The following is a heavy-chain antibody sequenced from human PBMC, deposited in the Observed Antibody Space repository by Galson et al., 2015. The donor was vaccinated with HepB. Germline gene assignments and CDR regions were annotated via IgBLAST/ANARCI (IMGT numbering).Heavy chain of an antibody. V-gene: IGHV3-30-3*01. CDR1: GFTFSAYA. D-gene: IGHD4-23*01. CDR3: ARDPGGKSEPAAYFDY. CDR2: ISYDGGNK. Sequence: SLRLSCAASGFTFSAYAMPWVRQAPGKGLEWVAVISYDGGNKYYADSVRGRFTISRDNSKNTLYLQMGSLRAEDTAVYYCARDPGGKSEPAAYFDYWGQGTLVTVSS. J-gene: IGHJ4*02.